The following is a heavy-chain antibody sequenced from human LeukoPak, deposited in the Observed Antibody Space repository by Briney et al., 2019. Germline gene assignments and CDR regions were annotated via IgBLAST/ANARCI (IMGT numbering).Heavy chain of an antibody. CDR3: ARLYCSSTSCFLFDY. D-gene: IGHD2-2*01. J-gene: IGHJ4*02. CDR1: GFIFTSYG. Sequence: ASVKISCKTSGFIFTSYGITWVRQAPGQGLEWMGWVSPYNGNTNYAQDLQGRVTMTTDTSTNTAYMELRRLRSEDTAVYYCARLYCSSTSCFLFDYWGQGTLVTVSS. CDR2: VSPYNGNT. V-gene: IGHV1-18*01.